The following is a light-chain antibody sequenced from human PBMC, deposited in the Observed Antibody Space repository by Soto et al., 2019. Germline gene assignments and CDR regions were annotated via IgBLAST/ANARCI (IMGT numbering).Light chain of an antibody. Sequence: DIQMTQSPSSLSASVGDRVTITCRASQSVSNFLNWYQQKPGKAPKLLIFGASTLESAVPSRFSGSGSGTYFTLTISSLQPEDFATYYCQQSYFSPWTFGQGTKVEI. CDR2: GAS. CDR1: QSVSNF. CDR3: QQSYFSPWT. J-gene: IGKJ1*01. V-gene: IGKV1-39*01.